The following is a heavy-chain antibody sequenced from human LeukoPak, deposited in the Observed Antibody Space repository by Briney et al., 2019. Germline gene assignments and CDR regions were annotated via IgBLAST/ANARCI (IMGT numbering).Heavy chain of an antibody. D-gene: IGHD3-22*01. CDR2: ISYDGGNK. J-gene: IGHJ4*02. CDR1: GFTFSDYA. Sequence: GGSLRLSCAGSGFTFSDYAMHWVRQAPGKGLEWVAVISYDGGNKYYADSVKGRFTISRDNSKNTLYLQMNSLRTEDTAVYYCAREGPRPLDSSGYFDYWGQRTLVTVSS. CDR3: AREGPRPLDSSGYFDY. V-gene: IGHV3-30*01.